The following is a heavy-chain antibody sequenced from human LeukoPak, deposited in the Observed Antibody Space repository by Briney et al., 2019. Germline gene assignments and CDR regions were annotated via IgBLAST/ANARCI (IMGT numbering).Heavy chain of an antibody. D-gene: IGHD6-13*01. Sequence: GGPLRLSCAASGFTFSSYSMNWVRQAPGKALEWLSSISNSSSYIYYADSVKGRFTISRDNAKNSLYLQMNSLRAEDTAVYYCAREGIAAAGNDYWGQGTLVTVSS. V-gene: IGHV3-21*01. CDR2: ISNSSSYI. J-gene: IGHJ4*02. CDR1: GFTFSSYS. CDR3: AREGIAAAGNDY.